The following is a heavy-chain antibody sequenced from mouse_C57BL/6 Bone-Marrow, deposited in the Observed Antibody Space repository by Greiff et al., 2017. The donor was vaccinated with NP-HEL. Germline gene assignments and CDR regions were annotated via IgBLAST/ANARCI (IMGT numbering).Heavy chain of an antibody. CDR3: ARRAASYYCGSSYGFAY. Sequence: LVESGAELARPGASVKLSCKASGYTFTSYGISWVKQRTGQGLEWIGEIYPRSGNTYYNEKFKGKATLTADKSSSTAYMELRSLTSEDSAVYFCARRAASYYCGSSYGFAYWGQGTLVTVSA. CDR1: GYTFTSYG. V-gene: IGHV1-81*01. CDR2: IYPRSGNT. J-gene: IGHJ3*01. D-gene: IGHD1-1*01.